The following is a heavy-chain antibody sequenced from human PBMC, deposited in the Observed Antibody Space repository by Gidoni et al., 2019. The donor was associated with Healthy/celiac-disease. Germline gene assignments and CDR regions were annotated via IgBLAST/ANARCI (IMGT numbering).Heavy chain of an antibody. CDR2: IYSGGST. J-gene: IGHJ4*02. CDR3: ARDPYGSGSYADY. CDR1: GFTVSSTS. D-gene: IGHD3-10*01. Sequence: EVQLVESGGGLVQPGGSRRLSCAASGFTVSSTSMSWVRQAPGKGLERVSVIYSGGSTYYADSVKGRFTISRDNSKNTLYLQMNSLRAEDTAVYYCARDPYGSGSYADYWGQGTLVTVSS. V-gene: IGHV3-66*02.